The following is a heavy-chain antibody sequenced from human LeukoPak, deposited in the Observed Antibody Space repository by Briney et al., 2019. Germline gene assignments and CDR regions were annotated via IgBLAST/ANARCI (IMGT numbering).Heavy chain of an antibody. V-gene: IGHV4-59*01. Sequence: PSETLSLTCTVSGGSISTYYWSWIRQPPGKGLGWIGYIYYSGNTNCNPSLKSRVTISVDTSKNQFSLKVNSVTAADTAVYYCARVGSGSFDYWGQGTLVTVSS. CDR2: IYYSGNT. J-gene: IGHJ4*02. CDR1: GGSISTYY. D-gene: IGHD6-19*01. CDR3: ARVGSGSFDY.